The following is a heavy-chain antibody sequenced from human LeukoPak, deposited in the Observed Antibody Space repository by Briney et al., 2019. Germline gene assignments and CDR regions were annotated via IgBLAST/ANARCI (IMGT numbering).Heavy chain of an antibody. Sequence: GGSLRLSCAASGFTFDDYAMHWVRQAPGKGLEWVSGISWNSGSIGYADSVKGRFTISRDNAKNSLYLQMNSLRAEDTALYYCAKGTYSSGYYFIDYWGQVTLVTVSS. D-gene: IGHD3-22*01. CDR2: ISWNSGSI. CDR1: GFTFDDYA. V-gene: IGHV3-9*01. CDR3: AKGTYSSGYYFIDY. J-gene: IGHJ4*02.